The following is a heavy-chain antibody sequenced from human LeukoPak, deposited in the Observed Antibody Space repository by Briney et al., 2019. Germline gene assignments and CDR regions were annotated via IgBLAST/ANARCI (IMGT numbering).Heavy chain of an antibody. J-gene: IGHJ6*02. Sequence: GSLRLSCAASGFTFSNCWMSWVRQAPGKGLEWVANIKQDESEKYYVDSVKGRFTISRDNAKNSLYLQMNSLRAEDTAVYYCARDLILRYFDWLPTTPYGMDVWGQGTTVTVSS. CDR1: GFTFSNCW. D-gene: IGHD3-9*01. CDR2: IKQDESEK. CDR3: ARDLILRYFDWLPTTPYGMDV. V-gene: IGHV3-7*01.